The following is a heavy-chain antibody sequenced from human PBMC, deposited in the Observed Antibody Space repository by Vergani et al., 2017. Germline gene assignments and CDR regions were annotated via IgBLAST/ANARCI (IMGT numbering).Heavy chain of an antibody. CDR3: VGAQGVGVPHDKRGYCFYGMDV. CDR1: GVSIKSGFW. D-gene: IGHD3-16*01. Sequence: VQLQESGPGLVKPPGTLSLTCAVSGVSIKSGFWWNWVRQPPGKGLEWIGEIYYTEITNYNSSLKSRVSMAVDTSKNHFSLNLTSVTAGDTAMYSCVGAQGVGVPHDKRGYCFYGMDVWGQGTTVTVSS. J-gene: IGHJ6*02. V-gene: IGHV4-4*01. CDR2: IYYTEIT.